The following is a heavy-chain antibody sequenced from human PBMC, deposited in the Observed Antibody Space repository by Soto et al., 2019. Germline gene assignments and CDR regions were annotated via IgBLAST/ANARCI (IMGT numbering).Heavy chain of an antibody. Sequence: QVQLQQWGAGLLKPSETLSLTCAVYGGSFSGYYWSWIRQPPGKGLEWIGEINHSGSTNYNPSLKRRVTISGDPSKNQCSLKLSAVTAADKAVYYCARARPVITFGGVIAKRRAFDIWGQGTMVTVSS. J-gene: IGHJ3*02. CDR3: ARARPVITFGGVIAKRRAFDI. CDR2: INHSGST. V-gene: IGHV4-34*01. D-gene: IGHD3-16*02. CDR1: GGSFSGYY.